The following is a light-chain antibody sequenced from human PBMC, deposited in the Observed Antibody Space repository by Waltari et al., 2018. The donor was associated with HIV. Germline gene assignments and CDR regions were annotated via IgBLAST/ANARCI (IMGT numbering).Light chain of an antibody. Sequence: SYELTQPPSVSVSPGQTASITCPGDKLGDKYACWYQQRPGQSPVLVISQDTKRPSGIPERCSGSDSGNTATLTISGTQAIDDADYYCQAWDSSTVVFGGGTKLTVL. CDR1: KLGDKY. J-gene: IGLJ2*01. V-gene: IGLV3-1*01. CDR2: QDT. CDR3: QAWDSSTVV.